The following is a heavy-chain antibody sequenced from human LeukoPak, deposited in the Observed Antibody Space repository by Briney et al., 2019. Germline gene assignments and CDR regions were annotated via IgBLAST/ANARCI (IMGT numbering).Heavy chain of an antibody. CDR1: EFSLSTSGMC. D-gene: IGHD3-22*01. CDR2: IAWDDDK. CDR3: ARTSRYDSSGYPPLSYFDY. Sequence: SGPALVKPTQTLTLTCTFSEFSLSTSGMCVSWIRQPPGKALEWLARIAWDDDKYYSTSLKTRLTISKDTSKNQVVLTMTNMDPVDTATYYCARTSRYDSSGYPPLSYFDYWGQGTLVTVSS. J-gene: IGHJ4*02. V-gene: IGHV2-70*11.